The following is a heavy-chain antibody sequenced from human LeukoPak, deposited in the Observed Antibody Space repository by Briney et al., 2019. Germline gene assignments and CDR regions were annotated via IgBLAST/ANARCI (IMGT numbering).Heavy chain of an antibody. J-gene: IGHJ4*02. CDR3: ARGPYYDFWSGYRLGGLDY. V-gene: IGHV1-46*01. CDR1: GYTFTGYW. CDR2: ISPSGGST. Sequence: ASVKVSCKAFGYTFTGYWMHWVRQAPGQGPEWMGVISPSGGSTIYAQKFKGRVTLTRDMSTSTAYMELSSLRSEDTAVYYCARGPYYDFWSGYRLGGLDYWGQGTLVTVSS. D-gene: IGHD3-3*01.